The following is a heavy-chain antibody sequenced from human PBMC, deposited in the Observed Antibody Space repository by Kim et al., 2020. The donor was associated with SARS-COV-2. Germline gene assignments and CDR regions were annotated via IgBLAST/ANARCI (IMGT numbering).Heavy chain of an antibody. CDR2: ISSSSSYI. CDR1: GFTFSSYS. D-gene: IGHD2-15*01. J-gene: IGHJ4*02. V-gene: IGHV3-21*01. Sequence: GGSLRLSCAASGFTFSSYSMNWVRQAPGKGLEWVSSISSSSSYIYYADSVKGRFTISRDNAKNSLYLQMNSLRAEDTAVYYCAREKDPVVTRLGAFDYWGQGTLVTVSS. CDR3: AREKDPVVTRLGAFDY.